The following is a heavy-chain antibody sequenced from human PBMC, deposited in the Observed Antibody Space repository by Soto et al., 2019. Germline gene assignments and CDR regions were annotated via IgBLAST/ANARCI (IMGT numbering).Heavy chain of an antibody. D-gene: IGHD3-10*01. CDR1: GFSLNTGGVG. CDR2: IYWDDDE. V-gene: IGHV2-5*02. Sequence: ITLKESGPPLVKPTQTLTLTCTFSGFSLNTGGVGVGWVRQPRGKALEWLAPIYWDDDERYRPSLRSRHNINKDTINNHVVLIMTNMDPEDTATYCCVRNLRYYGGDYYYGMDAWDQGTTVTVSS. J-gene: IGHJ6*02. CDR3: VRNLRYYGGDYYYGMDA.